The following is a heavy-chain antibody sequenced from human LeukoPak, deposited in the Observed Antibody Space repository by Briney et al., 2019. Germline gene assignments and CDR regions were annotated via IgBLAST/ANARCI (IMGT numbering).Heavy chain of an antibody. V-gene: IGHV3-11*01. Sequence: GGSLRLSSAASGFTFSDYYMSWIRQAPGKGLEWVSYISSSGSTIYYADSVKGRFTISRDNAKNSLYLQMNSLRAEDTAVYYCARDLLVATSDYWGQGTLVTVSS. D-gene: IGHD5-12*01. CDR3: ARDLLVATSDY. J-gene: IGHJ4*02. CDR2: ISSSGSTI. CDR1: GFTFSDYY.